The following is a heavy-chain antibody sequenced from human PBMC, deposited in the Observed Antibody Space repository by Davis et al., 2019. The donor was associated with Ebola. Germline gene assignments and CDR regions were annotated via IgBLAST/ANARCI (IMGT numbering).Heavy chain of an antibody. CDR3: AKGGTTGAALGY. CDR1: GFTFTSSA. CDR2: IVVGSGNT. D-gene: IGHD1-7*01. Sequence: AASVKVSCKASGFTFTSSAMQWVRQARGQRLEWIGWIVVGSGNTNYAQKFQERVTITRDMSTSTAYMELSSLRSEDTAVYYCAKGGTTGAALGYWGQGTLVTVSS. V-gene: IGHV1-58*02. J-gene: IGHJ4*02.